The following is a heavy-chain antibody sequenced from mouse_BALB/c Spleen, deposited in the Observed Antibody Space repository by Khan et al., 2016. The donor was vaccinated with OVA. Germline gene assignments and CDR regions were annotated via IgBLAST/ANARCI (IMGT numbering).Heavy chain of an antibody. CDR3: VRQLGIRSAWFAY. CDR1: GFTFNTYA. V-gene: IGHV10-1*02. D-gene: IGHD3-1*01. Sequence: EVQLVESGGGLVQPKGSLKLSCAASGFTFNTYAMNWVRQAPGKGLEWVARIRSKSNNYATYYADSVKDRLTISRDDSQSMLYLQMNHLKTEDTAMYYCVRQLGIRSAWFAYWGQGTLVTVSA. CDR2: IRSKSNNYAT. J-gene: IGHJ3*01.